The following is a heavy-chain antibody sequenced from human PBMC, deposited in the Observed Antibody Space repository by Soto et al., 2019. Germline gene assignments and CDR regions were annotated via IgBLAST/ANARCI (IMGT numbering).Heavy chain of an antibody. CDR3: ARGNGQGYSRFCYYYYYMDV. CDR1: GFTFSSYD. D-gene: IGHD3-22*01. J-gene: IGHJ6*03. Sequence: GGSLRLSCAASGFTFSSYDMHWVRQAPGKGLEWVSAIGTAGDAYYPGSVKGRLTISRENAKNSLLLKMSSLRAGDTAGYYCARGNGQGYSRFCYYYYYMDVWGKGTTVTVSS. V-gene: IGHV3-13*01. CDR2: IGTAGDA.